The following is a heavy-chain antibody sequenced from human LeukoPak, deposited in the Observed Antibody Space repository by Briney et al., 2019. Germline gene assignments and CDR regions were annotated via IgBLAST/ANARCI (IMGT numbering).Heavy chain of an antibody. CDR2: IYYDDDE. CDR1: GFSLPSSGVS. Sequence: SGPTLVNPTQTLTLTCTFSGFSLPSSGVSVGWIRQPPGKALEWLALIYYDDDERYSPSLKSRLAINKDTSKNQVVLIMTNMDPVDTATYYCAHRPKYSYGWGGFDYWGQGTLVTVSS. CDR3: AHRPKYSYGWGGFDY. J-gene: IGHJ4*02. V-gene: IGHV2-5*02. D-gene: IGHD5-18*01.